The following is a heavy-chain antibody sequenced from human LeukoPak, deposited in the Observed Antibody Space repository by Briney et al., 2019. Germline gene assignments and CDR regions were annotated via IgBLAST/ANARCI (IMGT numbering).Heavy chain of an antibody. J-gene: IGHJ6*03. CDR2: ISLDGVIT. V-gene: IGHV3-43D*04. CDR1: GFTFDDSA. Sequence: PGGSLRLSCAAPGFTFDDSAMHWGRGAPGKGLEGGSLISLDGVITYSARSVKGRFTISRDKSKNSLYLQMNSLRAQDTALYYCAKTTSGKNYYMDVWGKGTTVTVSS. D-gene: IGHD1-1*01. CDR3: AKTTSGKNYYMDV.